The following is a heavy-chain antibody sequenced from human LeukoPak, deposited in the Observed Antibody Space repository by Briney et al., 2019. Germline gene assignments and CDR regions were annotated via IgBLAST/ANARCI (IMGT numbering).Heavy chain of an antibody. D-gene: IGHD2-2*01. CDR1: GFTFSSYS. CDR2: IWYDGSNK. CDR3: ARENCSSTSGYDDYYYGMDV. Sequence: GGSLTLFCAASGFTFSSYSLHWVRQAPGKGLERVAVIWYDGSNKYYADSVKGRFTISRDNSKNTLYLQMNSLRAEDTAVYYGARENCSSTSGYDDYYYGMDVWGQGTRVTVS. J-gene: IGHJ6*02. V-gene: IGHV3-33*08.